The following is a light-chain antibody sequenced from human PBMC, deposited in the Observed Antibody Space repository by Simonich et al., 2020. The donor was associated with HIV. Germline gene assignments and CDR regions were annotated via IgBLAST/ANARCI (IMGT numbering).Light chain of an antibody. CDR2: WAS. Sequence: DIVMTQSPDSLAVSLGERATINCKSSQSVLYISNNKNYLAWYQQKSGQPPKLLIYWASTRESGVPDRFSGSGSGTDFTLTISSLQAEDVAVYYCQQYYSTLYTFGQGTKLEIK. J-gene: IGKJ2*01. CDR3: QQYYSTLYT. CDR1: QSVLYISNNKNY. V-gene: IGKV4-1*01.